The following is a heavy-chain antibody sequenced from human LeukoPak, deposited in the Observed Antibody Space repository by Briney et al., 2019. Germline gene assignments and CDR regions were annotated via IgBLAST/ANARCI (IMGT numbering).Heavy chain of an antibody. V-gene: IGHV3-49*04. CDR2: IRSKAYGGTT. Sequence: GGSLRLSCTASGFTFGDYAMSWVRQAPGKGLEWVGFIRSKAYGGTTEYAASVKGRFTISRDDSKSIAYLQMNSLKIEDTAVYYCTRDLDSSGWYWDYWGQGTLVTVSS. CDR3: TRDLDSSGWYWDY. J-gene: IGHJ4*02. D-gene: IGHD6-19*01. CDR1: GFTFGDYA.